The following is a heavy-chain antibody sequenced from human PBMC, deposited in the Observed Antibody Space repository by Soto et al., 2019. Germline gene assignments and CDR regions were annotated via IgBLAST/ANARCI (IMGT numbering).Heavy chain of an antibody. CDR3: AKDDGTFFYDTSGYPLDY. D-gene: IGHD3-22*01. J-gene: IGHJ4*02. CDR2: IAYNRTNT. V-gene: IGHV3-30*18. CDR1: GFTFSNYG. Sequence: GSLRLSCAAPGFTFSNYGMNWVRQAPGKGLEWVAIIAYNRTNTYYADSVKGRFTISRDNSKNTLYLQMNSLRDEDTAVYYCAKDDGTFFYDTSGYPLDYWGQGTLVTVSS.